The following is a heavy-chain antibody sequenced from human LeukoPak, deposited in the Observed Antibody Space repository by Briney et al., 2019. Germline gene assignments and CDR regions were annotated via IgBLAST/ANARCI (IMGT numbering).Heavy chain of an antibody. V-gene: IGHV3-48*01. CDR3: ARYWSSWSADY. J-gene: IGHJ4*02. D-gene: IGHD6-13*01. Sequence: GGSLRLSCAAPGFTFSGYSMTWVRQAPGKGLEWLSYINSRSSTIYYADSVRGRFTTSRDNAKNSLYLQMNSLRTEDSAVYYCARYWSSWSADYWGQGTLVTVSS. CDR2: INSRSSTI. CDR1: GFTFSGYS.